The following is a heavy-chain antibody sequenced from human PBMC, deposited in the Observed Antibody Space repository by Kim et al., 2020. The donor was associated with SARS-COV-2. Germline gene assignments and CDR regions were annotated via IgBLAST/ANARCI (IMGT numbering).Heavy chain of an antibody. V-gene: IGHV4-34*01. Sequence: SETLSLTCAVYGGSFSGYYWSWIRQPPGKGLEWIGEINHSGSTNYNPSLKSRVTISVDTSKNQFSLKLSSVTAADTAVYYCARFPTFRRLIAAAGSIWGQGTMVTVSS. CDR1: GGSFSGYY. J-gene: IGHJ3*02. CDR3: ARFPTFRRLIAAAGSI. D-gene: IGHD6-13*01. CDR2: INHSGST.